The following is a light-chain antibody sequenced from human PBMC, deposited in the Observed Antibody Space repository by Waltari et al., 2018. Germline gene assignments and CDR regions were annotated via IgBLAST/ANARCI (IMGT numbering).Light chain of an antibody. CDR2: DAS. J-gene: IGKJ2*01. Sequence: DIQMTQSPPSLSASVGDRVTGTCQASQDINNYVNWYQQKPGKAPKLQIYDASKLETGVPSRFSGSGYGTDFTFTISSLQPEDIATYYCQQHDNFVYTFGQGTKLEIK. CDR3: QQHDNFVYT. CDR1: QDINNY. V-gene: IGKV1-33*01.